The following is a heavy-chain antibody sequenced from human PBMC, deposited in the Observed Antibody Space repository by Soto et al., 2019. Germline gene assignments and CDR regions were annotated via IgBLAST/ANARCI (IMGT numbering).Heavy chain of an antibody. Sequence: SVKVSFKASGGPFSSYAISLVRQAPGQGLEWMGGIIPIFGTANYAQKFQGRVTITADESTSTAYMELSSLRAEDTAVYYCARERGSGRDEYYYGMDVWGQGTTVTVSS. J-gene: IGHJ6*02. CDR2: IIPIFGTA. D-gene: IGHD6-19*01. CDR1: GGPFSSYA. V-gene: IGHV1-69*13. CDR3: ARERGSGRDEYYYGMDV.